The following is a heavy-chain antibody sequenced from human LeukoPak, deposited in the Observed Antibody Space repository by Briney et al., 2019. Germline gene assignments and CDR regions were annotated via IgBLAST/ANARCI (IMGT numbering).Heavy chain of an antibody. V-gene: IGHV3-23*01. CDR3: ARASWISTADAVC. Sequence: PGPSLSPADAAGGFSVTNCSVGSVRQRPPKWTEELSSMKGGGETFYADSVKGRFTLSRDDSRNTVYLQLNNLRVEDTAIYYCARASWISTADAVCWGQGTQVTVSS. CDR1: GFSVTNCS. CDR2: MKGGGET. D-gene: IGHD2-2*03. J-gene: IGHJ4*02.